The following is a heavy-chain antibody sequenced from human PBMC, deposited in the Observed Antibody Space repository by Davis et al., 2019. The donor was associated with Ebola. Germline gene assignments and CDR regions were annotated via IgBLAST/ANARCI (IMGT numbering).Heavy chain of an antibody. CDR3: ARHTDFGVVTSFDY. V-gene: IGHV1-69*13. D-gene: IGHD3-3*01. J-gene: IGHJ4*02. CDR2: IIPIFGTA. Sequence: SVKVSCKASGGTFSSYAISWVRQAPGQGLEWMGGIIPIFGTANYAQKFQGRVTITADESTSTAYMELSSLRSEDTAVYYCARHTDFGVVTSFDYWGQGTLVTVSS. CDR1: GGTFSSYA.